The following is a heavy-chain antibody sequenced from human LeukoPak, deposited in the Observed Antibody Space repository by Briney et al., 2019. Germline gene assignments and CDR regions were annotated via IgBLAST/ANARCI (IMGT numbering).Heavy chain of an antibody. CDR1: GFTFSSYG. CDR2: ISYDGSKK. Sequence: RGSLRLSCAAPGFTFSSYGMHGVRPAPGKGLEGVGVISYDGSKKYYADSVRGRSTLSSHSPKNTLDLQMNSLKTEDPAVYYCTSCYDYGDYGVPDYWGQGTLVTVSS. V-gene: IGHV3-30*03. J-gene: IGHJ4*02. CDR3: TSCYDYGDYGVPDY. D-gene: IGHD4-17*01.